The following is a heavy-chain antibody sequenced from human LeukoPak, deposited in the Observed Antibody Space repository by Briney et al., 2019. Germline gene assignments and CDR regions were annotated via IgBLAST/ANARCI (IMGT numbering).Heavy chain of an antibody. J-gene: IGHJ4*02. CDR1: GFTFSSYA. Sequence: GGSLRLSCAASGFTFSSYAMNWARQAPGKGLEWVSTASGCGGSTYYADPVKGRFHISRDNSQNTLYLEMNSLSAEEPAVYYCAKGPTDSCWEKLHDWGQGTLVSVS. D-gene: IGHD1-26*01. CDR2: ASGCGGST. CDR3: AKGPTDSCWEKLHD. V-gene: IGHV3-23*01.